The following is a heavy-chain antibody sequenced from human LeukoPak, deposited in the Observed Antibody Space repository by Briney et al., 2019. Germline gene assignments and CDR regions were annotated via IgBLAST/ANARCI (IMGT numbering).Heavy chain of an antibody. CDR1: AFTFSNYA. Sequence: GGSLRLSCAASAFTFSNYAIHWVRQAPGKGLEWVAIISYDGSNKYYADSVKGRFTISRDNSKNTLYLQMNSLRGEDTAVYYCAKDGDTMSGTYYYDMDVWGKGTTVTIS. CDR3: AKDGDTMSGTYYYDMDV. D-gene: IGHD1-26*01. CDR2: ISYDGSNK. V-gene: IGHV3-30*04. J-gene: IGHJ6*03.